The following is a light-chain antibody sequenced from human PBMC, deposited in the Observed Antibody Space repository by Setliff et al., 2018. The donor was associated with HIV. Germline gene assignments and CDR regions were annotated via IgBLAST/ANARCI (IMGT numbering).Light chain of an antibody. CDR3: CSYAGSRIVV. V-gene: IGLV2-23*02. CDR1: SSDVGNYNL. CDR2: GVS. Sequence: QSALTQPASVSGSPGQSITISCTGTSSDVGNYNLVSWYQQHPGKAPKFIIYGVSKRPSGVSHRFSGSKSGNTASLTISGLQAEDEADYYCCSYAGSRIVVFGGGTK. J-gene: IGLJ2*01.